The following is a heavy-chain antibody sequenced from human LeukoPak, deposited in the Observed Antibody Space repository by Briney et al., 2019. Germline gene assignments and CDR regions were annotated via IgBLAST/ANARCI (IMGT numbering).Heavy chain of an antibody. Sequence: GGSLRLSCAASGFTVSSNYMSWVRQAPGKGLEWVSVIYSGGSTYYADSVKGRFTISRDNSKNMLYLQMNSLRAEDTAVYYCARGYGDYERLLRTYYFDYWGQGTLVTVSS. CDR2: IYSGGST. CDR1: GFTVSSNY. CDR3: ARGYGDYERLLRTYYFDY. J-gene: IGHJ4*02. V-gene: IGHV3-66*01. D-gene: IGHD4-17*01.